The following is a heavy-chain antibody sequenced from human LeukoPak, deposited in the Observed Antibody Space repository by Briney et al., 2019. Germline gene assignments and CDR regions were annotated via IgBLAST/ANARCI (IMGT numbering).Heavy chain of an antibody. J-gene: IGHJ4*02. CDR1: GFTFSSYG. V-gene: IGHV3-23*01. D-gene: IGHD3-10*01. CDR3: AKDPDVLLWFGEWYFDY. CDR2: ISGSGGST. Sequence: GGSLRLSCAASGFTFSSYGMSWVRQAPGKGLEWVSAISGSGGSTYYADSVKGRFTISRDNSKNTLYLQMNSLRAEDTAVYYCAKDPDVLLWFGEWYFDYWGQGTLVTVSS.